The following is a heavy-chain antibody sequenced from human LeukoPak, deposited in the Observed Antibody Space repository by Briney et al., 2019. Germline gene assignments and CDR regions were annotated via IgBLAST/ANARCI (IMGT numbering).Heavy chain of an antibody. Sequence: GGSLRLSCAVSGFTFSVYVLHWVRQAPGKGLEWVAVISFDVTKKYYADSVKGRSTISRDDSKSTLYLQMDSLRPEDTAVYYCARDQGTGNLYYWGQGTLVTVSS. CDR3: ARDQGTGNLYY. V-gene: IGHV3-30*03. D-gene: IGHD1-1*01. CDR2: ISFDVTKK. J-gene: IGHJ4*02. CDR1: GFTFSVYV.